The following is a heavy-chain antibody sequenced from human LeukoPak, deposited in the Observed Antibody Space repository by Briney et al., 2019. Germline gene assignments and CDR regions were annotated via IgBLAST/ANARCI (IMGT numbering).Heavy chain of an antibody. J-gene: IGHJ4*02. V-gene: IGHV3-23*01. Sequence: GGSLRLSCAASGFTFSSYAMSWVRQAPGKGLEWVSAISGSGGSTYYADSVKGRFTISRDNSKNTLYLQMNSLRAEDTAVYYCARASGWYRETFDYWGQGTQVTVSS. CDR1: GFTFSSYA. CDR3: ARASGWYRETFDY. D-gene: IGHD6-19*01. CDR2: ISGSGGST.